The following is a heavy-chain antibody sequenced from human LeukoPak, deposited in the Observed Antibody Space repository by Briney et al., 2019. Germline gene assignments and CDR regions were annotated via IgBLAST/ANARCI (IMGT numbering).Heavy chain of an antibody. V-gene: IGHV3-7*03. J-gene: IGHJ4*02. CDR3: ARRTGTTGEAFDY. D-gene: IGHD1-1*01. Sequence: GGSLRLSCAASGFTFSNFWMSWVRQAPGKGLEWVANIKVDGSEKYYVDSVKGRFTISRDNAENSLYLQMNSLRAEDTAVYYCARRTGTTGEAFDYWGQGTQVTVSS. CDR2: IKVDGSEK. CDR1: GFTFSNFW.